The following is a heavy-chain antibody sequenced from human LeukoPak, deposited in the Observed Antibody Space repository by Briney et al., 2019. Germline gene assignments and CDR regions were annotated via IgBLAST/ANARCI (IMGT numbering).Heavy chain of an antibody. Sequence: KPSETLSLTCTVSGYSISSGYYWGWIRQPPGKGLEWIGSIYHSGSTNYNPSLKSRVTISVDTSKNQFSLKLSSVTAADTAVYYCARHSANYYDSSGYYLFSYYFDYWGQGTLVTVSS. V-gene: IGHV4-38-2*02. CDR2: IYHSGST. J-gene: IGHJ4*02. CDR1: GYSISSGYY. D-gene: IGHD3-22*01. CDR3: ARHSANYYDSSGYYLFSYYFDY.